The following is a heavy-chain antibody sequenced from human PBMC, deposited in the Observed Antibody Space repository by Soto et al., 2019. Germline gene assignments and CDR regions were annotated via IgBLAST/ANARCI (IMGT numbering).Heavy chain of an antibody. CDR3: ATYGVDFGY. CDR1: GGTFSSYA. Sequence: ASVKVSCKASGGTFSSYAISWVRQAPGQGLEWMGGIIPIFGIANYAQKFQGRVTITADKSTSTAYMELSSLRSEDTAVYYCATYGVDFGYWGQGTLVTVSS. V-gene: IGHV1-69*10. CDR2: IIPIFGIA. D-gene: IGHD4-17*01. J-gene: IGHJ4*02.